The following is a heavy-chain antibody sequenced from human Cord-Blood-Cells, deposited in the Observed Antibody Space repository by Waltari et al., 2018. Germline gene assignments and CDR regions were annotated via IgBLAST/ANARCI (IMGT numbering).Heavy chain of an antibody. D-gene: IGHD1-1*01. CDR1: GFTVSSNY. CDR3: ARDIRGGWNDAFDI. V-gene: IGHV3-53*01. J-gene: IGHJ3*02. Sequence: EVQLVESGGGLIQPGGSLRLSCAASGFTVSSNYMSWVRQAPGKGLEWVLVMYSGGSTYYADSVKGRFTISRDNAKNTLYLPMNSLRAEDTAVYYCARDIRGGWNDAFDIWGQGTMVTVSS. CDR2: MYSGGST.